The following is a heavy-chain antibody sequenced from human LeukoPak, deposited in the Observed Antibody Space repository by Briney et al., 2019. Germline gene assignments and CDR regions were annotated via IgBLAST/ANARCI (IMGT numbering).Heavy chain of an antibody. CDR2: IRRRTDGETT. CDR3: VTDLVIKGYFDY. Sequence: GGSLRLSCAASGFTFSNVWMSWVRQVPGKGLEWVGRIRRRTDGETTDHAAPVKGRFTISRDDSKNTLYLQMNSLKTEDTAVYYCVTDLVIKGYFDYWGQGALVTVSS. CDR1: GFTFSNVW. V-gene: IGHV3-15*01. D-gene: IGHD2-21*01. J-gene: IGHJ4*02.